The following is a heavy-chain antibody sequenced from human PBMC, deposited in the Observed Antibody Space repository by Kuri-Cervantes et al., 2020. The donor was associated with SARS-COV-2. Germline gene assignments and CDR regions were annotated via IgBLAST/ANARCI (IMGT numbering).Heavy chain of an antibody. CDR3: SRDQVSAAGTANY. Sequence: GESPKISCVASGFTFRDYYMSWIRQAPGKGLEWISYISSSDSTTYYADSVKGRFTISRDNAKRTLFLQMNSLRVDDTAVYYCSRDQVSAAGTANYWGQGALVTVSS. CDR2: ISSSDSTT. J-gene: IGHJ4*02. V-gene: IGHV3-11*01. CDR1: GFTFRDYY. D-gene: IGHD6-13*01.